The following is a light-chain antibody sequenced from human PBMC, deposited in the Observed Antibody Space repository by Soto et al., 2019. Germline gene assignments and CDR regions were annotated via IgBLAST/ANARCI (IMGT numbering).Light chain of an antibody. V-gene: IGKV3-20*01. CDR3: HQYGSSPT. CDR2: GAS. CDR1: QSVSSSY. Sequence: EIVLTQSPGTLSLSPGERATLSCRASQSVSSSYLAWYQQKPGQAPRLLIYGASNRATGIPDRFSGRGSGTDFTLTISRLEPEDFAVYYCHQYGSSPTFGQGTKVEIK. J-gene: IGKJ1*01.